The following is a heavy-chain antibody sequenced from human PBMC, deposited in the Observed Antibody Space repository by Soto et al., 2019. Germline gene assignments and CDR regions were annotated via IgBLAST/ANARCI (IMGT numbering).Heavy chain of an antibody. D-gene: IGHD3-10*01. Sequence: EVQLVESGGGLVQPGGSLRLSCAASGFTFSSYWMHWVRQGPGKGLVWVSRLYTDGTRTSYADSVKGRFTISRDNAKNTPYLQMNSLRAEDTAVYYCARGAGGYYYMDVWGKGTTVTFSS. CDR2: LYTDGTRT. CDR1: GFTFSSYW. V-gene: IGHV3-74*01. J-gene: IGHJ6*03. CDR3: ARGAGGYYYMDV.